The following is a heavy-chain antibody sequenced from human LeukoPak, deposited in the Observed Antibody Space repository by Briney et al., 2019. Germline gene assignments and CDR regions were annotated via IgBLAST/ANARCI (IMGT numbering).Heavy chain of an antibody. J-gene: IGHJ4*02. CDR2: IIPILGIA. CDR3: ARDPSSSSRISDY. V-gene: IGHV1-69*04. Sequence: ASVKVSCKASGGTFSSYAISWVRQAPGQGLEWMGRIIPILGIANYAQKFQGRVTITADKSTSTAYMELSSLRSEDTAVYYCARDPSSSSRISDYWGQGTLATVSS. CDR1: GGTFSSYA. D-gene: IGHD6-6*01.